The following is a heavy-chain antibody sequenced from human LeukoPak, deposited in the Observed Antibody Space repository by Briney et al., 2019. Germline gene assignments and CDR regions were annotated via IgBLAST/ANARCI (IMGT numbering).Heavy chain of an antibody. CDR3: ASDPTHDILTGYVD. CDR2: IYSGGST. Sequence: GGSLRLSCAASGFTVSSNYMSWVRQAPGKGLEWVSVIYSGGSTYYADSVKGRFTISRDNSKNTLYLQMNSLRAEDTAVYYCASDPTHDILTGYVDWGQGTLVTVSS. CDR1: GFTVSSNY. D-gene: IGHD3-9*01. V-gene: IGHV3-66*01. J-gene: IGHJ4*02.